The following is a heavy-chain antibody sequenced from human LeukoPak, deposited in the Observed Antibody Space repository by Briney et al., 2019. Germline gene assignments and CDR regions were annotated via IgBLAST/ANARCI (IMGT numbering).Heavy chain of an antibody. CDR3: ATYSSLNRREFQF. V-gene: IGHV3-21*04. CDR2: ISSSGIYI. Sequence: PGGSLRLSCAASGFSFSSYSMDWARQAPGKGLEWVSSISSSGIYIYYAESMKGRFTISRDNAKNSLYLQMNSLRAEDTAVYYCATYSSLNRREFQFWGQGTLLTVSS. CDR1: GFSFSSYS. J-gene: IGHJ1*01. D-gene: IGHD3-22*01.